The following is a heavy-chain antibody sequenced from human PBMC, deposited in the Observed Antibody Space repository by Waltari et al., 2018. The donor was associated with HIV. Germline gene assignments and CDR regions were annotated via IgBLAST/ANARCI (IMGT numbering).Heavy chain of an antibody. V-gene: IGHV3-7*01. CDR2: IKPDGSET. J-gene: IGHJ6*02. Sequence: EVLLVESGGGLVQPGGSLRLPCGTSGFMLSIYWLSWVRLAPGQGLEWLANIKPDGSETYYVDSVKGRFTISRDNAKNSVYLQMDSLRVEDTALYFCARDTGSQYYYYGMDVWGQGTMVSVS. D-gene: IGHD3-10*01. CDR3: ARDTGSQYYYYGMDV. CDR1: GFMLSIYW.